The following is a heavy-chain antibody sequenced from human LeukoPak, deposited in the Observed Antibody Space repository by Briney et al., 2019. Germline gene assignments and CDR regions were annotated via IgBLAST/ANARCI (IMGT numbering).Heavy chain of an antibody. V-gene: IGHV1-69*13. CDR3: ARVSTTLYCSGGSCYYFDY. CDR2: IIPIFGTA. J-gene: IGHJ4*02. D-gene: IGHD2-15*01. CDR1: GGTFSSYA. Sequence: ASVKVSCKASGGTFSSYAISWVRQAPGQGLEWMGGIIPIFGTANYAQKFQGRVTITADESTSTAYMELSSLRSEDTAVYYCARVSTTLYCSGGSCYYFDYWGQGTLVTVSS.